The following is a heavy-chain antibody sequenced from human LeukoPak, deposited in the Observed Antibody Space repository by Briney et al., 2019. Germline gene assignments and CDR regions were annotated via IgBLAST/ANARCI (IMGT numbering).Heavy chain of an antibody. CDR3: ARADKDAGYFDY. CDR1: AGSFSGYY. Sequence: SETLSLTCAVYAGSFSGYYWSCIRQPPGKGLEWIGEINHSGRTNYNPSLKRRVTISVDTSKNQFSLKLGSVTAAETAVYYCARADKDAGYFDYWGEGSLVTVSS. J-gene: IGHJ4*02. D-gene: IGHD3-10*01. V-gene: IGHV4-34*01. CDR2: INHSGRT.